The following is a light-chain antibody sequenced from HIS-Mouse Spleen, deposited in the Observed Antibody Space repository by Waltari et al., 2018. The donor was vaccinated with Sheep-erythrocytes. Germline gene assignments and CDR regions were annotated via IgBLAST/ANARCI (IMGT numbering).Light chain of an antibody. CDR2: EGS. J-gene: IGLJ3*02. CDR1: SSDVGRDNL. Sequence: QSALTQPASVSGSPGQSITISCTGTSSDVGRDNLVPWYQQHPGKAPKLMIYEGSKRPSGVSNRFSGSKSGNTASLTISGLQAEDEADYYCCSYAGSSTPWVFGGGTKLTVL. V-gene: IGLV2-23*01. CDR3: CSYAGSSTPWV.